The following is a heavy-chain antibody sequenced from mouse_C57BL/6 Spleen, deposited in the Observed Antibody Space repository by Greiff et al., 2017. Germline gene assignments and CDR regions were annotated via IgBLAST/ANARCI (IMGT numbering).Heavy chain of an antibody. CDR1: GYTFTSYW. Sequence: QVQLQQPGAELVKPGASVKLSCKASGYTFTSYWMHWVKQRPGQGLEWIGMIHPNSGSTNYNEKFKSKATLTVDKSSSTAYMQLSSLTSEDSAVYYCASCTTGTGVYYAMDYWGQGTSVTVSS. CDR3: ASCTTGTGVYYAMDY. D-gene: IGHD4-1*02. J-gene: IGHJ4*01. V-gene: IGHV1-64*01. CDR2: IHPNSGST.